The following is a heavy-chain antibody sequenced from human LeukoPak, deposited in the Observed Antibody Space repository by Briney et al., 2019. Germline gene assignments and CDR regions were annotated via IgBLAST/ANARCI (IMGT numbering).Heavy chain of an antibody. CDR2: ISGSGGST. V-gene: IGHV3-23*01. J-gene: IGHJ3*02. Sequence: PGGSLRLSCAASGFTFSSYAMSWVRQAPGKGLEWVSAISGSGGSTYYADSVKARFTISRHNSKNTLYLQMNSLRAEDTAVYYCAKDLGYCSSTSCPHAFDIWGQGTMVTVSS. CDR1: GFTFSSYA. CDR3: AKDLGYCSSTSCPHAFDI. D-gene: IGHD2-2*01.